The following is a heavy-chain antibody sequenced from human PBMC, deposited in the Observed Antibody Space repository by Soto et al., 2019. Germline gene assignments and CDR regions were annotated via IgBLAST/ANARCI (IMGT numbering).Heavy chain of an antibody. CDR3: ARERTLQSVGGIFAVPDY. J-gene: IGHJ4*02. V-gene: IGHV4-61*01. CDR2: IYYSVST. Sequence: QVQLQESGPGLVKPSETLSLTCTVSGGSVSSGSYYWSWIRQPPGKVLEWIGYIYYSVSTNYNTSLKSRVNISVDTSQHQFSLTLSSVTAADTAVYYCARERTLQSVGGIFAVPDYWGQGTLVTVSS. D-gene: IGHD2-15*01. CDR1: GGSVSSGSYY.